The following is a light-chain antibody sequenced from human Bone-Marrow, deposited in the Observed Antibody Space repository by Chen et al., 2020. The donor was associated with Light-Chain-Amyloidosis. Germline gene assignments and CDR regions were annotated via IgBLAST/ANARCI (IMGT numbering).Light chain of an antibody. Sequence: QSALTQSPSASGSPGQSVTISCTGTSSDVGGYDYVSWYQQHPGKAPKLIIYQVNQRPSGVPDRFSGSKSDNTASLTGAGLLAEDEADYYCFSYAGSNTLGVFGTGTKVTVL. CDR3: FSYAGSNTLGV. CDR1: SSDVGGYDY. CDR2: QVN. J-gene: IGLJ1*01. V-gene: IGLV2-8*01.